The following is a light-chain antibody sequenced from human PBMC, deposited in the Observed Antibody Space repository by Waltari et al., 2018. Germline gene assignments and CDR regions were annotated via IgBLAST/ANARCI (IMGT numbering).Light chain of an antibody. J-gene: IGLJ3*02. CDR1: TSNIGSNT. CDR2: TNN. CDR3: AAWDDSLSGPG. Sequence: QSVLTQPPSASGTPGQRVTISCSGSTSNIGSNTVNWYQQLPGTAPKLLIYTNNQRPAGVPDRFSGSKSGTSASLAISGLQSEDEADYYCAAWDDSLSGPGFGGGTKLTVL. V-gene: IGLV1-44*01.